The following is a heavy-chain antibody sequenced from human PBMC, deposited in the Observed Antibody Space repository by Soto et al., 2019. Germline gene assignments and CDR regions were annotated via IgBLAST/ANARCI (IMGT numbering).Heavy chain of an antibody. Sequence: EVQLLESGGGLVQPGGSLRLSCAASGFTFSSYAMSWVRQAPGKGLEWVSAISGSGGSTYYVDSVKGRFTISRDNSKNTLYLQMNSLRAEDTAVYYCAKNPYGDYWYFDLWGRGTLVTVSS. J-gene: IGHJ2*01. CDR2: ISGSGGST. CDR3: AKNPYGDYWYFDL. D-gene: IGHD4-17*01. V-gene: IGHV3-23*01. CDR1: GFTFSSYA.